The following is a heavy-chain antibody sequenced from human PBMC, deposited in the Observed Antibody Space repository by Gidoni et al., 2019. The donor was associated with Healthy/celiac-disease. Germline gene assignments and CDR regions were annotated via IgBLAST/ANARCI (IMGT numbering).Heavy chain of an antibody. D-gene: IGHD6-13*01. J-gene: IGHJ5*02. Sequence: EVQLLESGGGLVKPGGSLRLSCAAPGFTVSSNYMSWVRQAPGKGLEWVAVIYSGGSTYYADSVKGRLTISRDNSKNTLYLQMNSLRAEDTAVYYCARDISQLGNWFDPWGQGTLVTVSS. CDR1: GFTVSSNY. V-gene: IGHV3-66*01. CDR3: ARDISQLGNWFDP. CDR2: IYSGGST.